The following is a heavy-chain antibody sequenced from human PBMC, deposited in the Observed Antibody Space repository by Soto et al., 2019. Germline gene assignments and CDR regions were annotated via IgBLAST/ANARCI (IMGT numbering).Heavy chain of an antibody. Sequence: EVQLLDSGGALVQPGGSLRLSCATSGFTFSNHAMSWVRQAPGKRLEWVSTFTTSGDFTYYADSVKGRFTISRDYSKSTLYLQMNSLRVEDTAVYYCARLVTDWGQGTLVTVSS. V-gene: IGHV3-23*01. CDR1: GFTFSNHA. CDR2: FTTSGDFT. D-gene: IGHD4-4*01. CDR3: ARLVTD. J-gene: IGHJ4*02.